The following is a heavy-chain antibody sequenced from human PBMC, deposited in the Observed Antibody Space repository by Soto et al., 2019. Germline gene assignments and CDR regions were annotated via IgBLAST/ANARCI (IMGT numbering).Heavy chain of an antibody. J-gene: IGHJ4*02. Sequence: EVQLVESGGGLVEPGGSLRLSCAASGFTFSHVWMTWVRQAPGKGLEWVARIKRKSDGETTDYAAAVKGRFTISRDDSKNTLYLQINSLKTEDTAVYYCATEGQMSSVSDWAYYFEYWGQGTLVTVSS. CDR2: IKRKSDGETT. V-gene: IGHV3-15*01. D-gene: IGHD6-19*01. CDR3: ATEGQMSSVSDWAYYFEY. CDR1: GFTFSHVW.